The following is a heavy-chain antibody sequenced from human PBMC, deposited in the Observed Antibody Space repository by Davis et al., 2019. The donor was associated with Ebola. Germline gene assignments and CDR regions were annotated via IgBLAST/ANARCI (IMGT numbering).Heavy chain of an antibody. CDR3: ARGGVRTGAYTY. Sequence: SETLSLTCAVYGGSFSGYYWSWIRQPPGKGLEWIGEINHSGSTNYNPSLKSRVTISVDTSKNQFSLKLSSVTAADTAVYYCARGGVRTGAYTYWGQGTLVTVSS. V-gene: IGHV4-34*01. CDR1: GGSFSGYY. J-gene: IGHJ4*02. D-gene: IGHD1-26*01. CDR2: INHSGST.